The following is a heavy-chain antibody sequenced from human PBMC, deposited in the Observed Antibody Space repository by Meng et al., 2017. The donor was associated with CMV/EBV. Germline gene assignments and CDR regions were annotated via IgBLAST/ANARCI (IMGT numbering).Heavy chain of an antibody. CDR3: ARETTGSAYGDYDDAFDI. J-gene: IGHJ3*02. V-gene: IGHV6-1*01. Sequence: SCAISGDSVSSNSAAWHWSRQSPSRGLEWLGRTYYRSKWYNDYAVSVKSRITINPDTSKNQFSLQLNSVTPEDTAVYYCARETTGSAYGDYDDAFDIWGQGTMVTVSS. D-gene: IGHD4-17*01. CDR2: TYYRSKWYN. CDR1: GDSVSSNSAA.